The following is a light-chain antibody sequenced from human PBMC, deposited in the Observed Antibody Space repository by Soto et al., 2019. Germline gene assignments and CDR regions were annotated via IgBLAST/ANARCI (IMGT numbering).Light chain of an antibody. CDR3: AAWDDSLSGPV. V-gene: IGLV2-8*01. Sequence: QSALTQPPSASGSPGQSVTISCTGTSNDVGGYNYVSWYQQHPGKVPKLIIYEVNYRPSGVPDRFSGSKSGNTASLTVSGLQAEDEADYYCAAWDDSLSGPVFGGGTKLTVL. CDR2: EVN. CDR1: SNDVGGYNY. J-gene: IGLJ3*02.